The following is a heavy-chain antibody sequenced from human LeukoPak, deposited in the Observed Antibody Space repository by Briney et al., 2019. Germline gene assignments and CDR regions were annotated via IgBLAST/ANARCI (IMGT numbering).Heavy chain of an antibody. Sequence: GGSLRLSCAASGFTFHEYWMSWVRQAPGKGLEWVANIKQDGAEEYYVDSVEGRFTISRDNAKNSLYLQMNSLRAEDTALYYCAKADSGYDYYYYYYMDVWGKGTTVTVSS. D-gene: IGHD5-12*01. J-gene: IGHJ6*03. V-gene: IGHV3-7*03. CDR1: GFTFHEYW. CDR3: AKADSGYDYYYYYYMDV. CDR2: IKQDGAEE.